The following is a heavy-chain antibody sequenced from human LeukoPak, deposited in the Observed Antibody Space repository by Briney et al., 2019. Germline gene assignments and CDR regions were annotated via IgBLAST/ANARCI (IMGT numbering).Heavy chain of an antibody. J-gene: IGHJ6*02. CDR3: ARDHDQMRSFYGMDV. Sequence: ASVKVSCKASGYTFTSYGISWVRQAPGQGLEWMGWISAYNGNTNYAQKLQGRVTMTTDTSTSTAYMELRSLRSDDTAVYYCARDHDQMRSFYGMDVWGQGTTVTVSS. CDR1: GYTFTSYG. V-gene: IGHV1-18*01. D-gene: IGHD2-2*01. CDR2: ISAYNGNT.